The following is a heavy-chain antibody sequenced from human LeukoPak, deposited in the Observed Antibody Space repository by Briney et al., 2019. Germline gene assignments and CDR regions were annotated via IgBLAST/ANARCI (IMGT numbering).Heavy chain of an antibody. J-gene: IGHJ6*02. CDR1: GFTVSSNY. CDR3: ARDVVISDASGSPLEYYYYGMDV. CDR2: IHSGGST. D-gene: IGHD3-10*01. Sequence: PGGSLRLSCAASGFTVSSNYMSWVRQAPGKGLEWVSVIHSGGSTYYADSVKGRFTISRDNSKNTLYLQMNSLRAEDTAVYYCARDVVISDASGSPLEYYYYGMDVWGQGTTVTVSS. V-gene: IGHV3-53*01.